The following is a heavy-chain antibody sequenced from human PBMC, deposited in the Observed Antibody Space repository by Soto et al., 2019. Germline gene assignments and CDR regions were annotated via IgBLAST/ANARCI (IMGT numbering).Heavy chain of an antibody. Sequence: QVQVVQSRAEVKKPGASVKVSCKTSGYTFTEYDLNWVRQAPGQGLEYMGWVSPENRNAGYAPQFRGRVSMTTDTSISTAYLELTNLTYEDTAVYYCEMTSGFWGQGTIGTVCS. J-gene: IGHJ4*02. CDR1: GYTFTEYD. CDR3: EMTSGF. V-gene: IGHV1-8*01. D-gene: IGHD6-19*01. CDR2: VSPENRNA.